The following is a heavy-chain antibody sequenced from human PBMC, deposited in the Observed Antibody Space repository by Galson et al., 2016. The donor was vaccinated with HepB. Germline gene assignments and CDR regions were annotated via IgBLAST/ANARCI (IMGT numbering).Heavy chain of an antibody. V-gene: IGHV5-51*01. Sequence: QSGAEVKQPGESLKISCKGSGYTFTNYWIAWVRQMPGKGLEWMGIIYPGDSDTRYSPSFQGQVTISADKSISTASLQWSSLKPSDTAMYYCARIPTSGWYSDYWGQGTLVTVSS. CDR1: GYTFTNYW. CDR3: ARIPTSGWYSDY. J-gene: IGHJ4*02. D-gene: IGHD6-19*01. CDR2: IYPGDSDT.